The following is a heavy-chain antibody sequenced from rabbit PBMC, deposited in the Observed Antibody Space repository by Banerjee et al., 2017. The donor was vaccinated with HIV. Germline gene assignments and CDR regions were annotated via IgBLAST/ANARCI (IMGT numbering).Heavy chain of an antibody. Sequence: QEQLEESGGDLVKPEGSLTLTCTASGFSFSNKYVMCWVRQAPGKGLEWIACINTSSGNTVYATWAKGRLTISKTSSTTVTLQMTSLTAADTATYSCASGYSDIVFNLWGPGTLVTVS. CDR2: INTSSGNT. V-gene: IGHV1S45*01. D-gene: IGHD1-1*01. CDR1: GFSFSNKYV. CDR3: ASGYSDIVFNL. J-gene: IGHJ4*01.